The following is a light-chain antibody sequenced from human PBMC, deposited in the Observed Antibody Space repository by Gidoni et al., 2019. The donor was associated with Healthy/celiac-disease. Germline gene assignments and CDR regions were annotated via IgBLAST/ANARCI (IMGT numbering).Light chain of an antibody. CDR3: SSYAGSNIVV. CDR1: SSDVGCYNY. CDR2: EVS. Sequence: QSALTQPPSASGSPGQSVTISCTGTSSDVGCYNYVSWYQQHPGKAPKLMIYEVSKRPSGVPDRFSGSKSGNTASLTVSGLQAEDEADYYCSSYAGSNIVVFGGGTKLTVL. V-gene: IGLV2-8*01. J-gene: IGLJ2*01.